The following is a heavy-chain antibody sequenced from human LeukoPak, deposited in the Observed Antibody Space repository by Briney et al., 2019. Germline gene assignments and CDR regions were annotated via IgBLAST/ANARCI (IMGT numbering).Heavy chain of an antibody. Sequence: SETLSLTCTVSGGSISRGDYYWSWIRQPPGKGLEWIGYIYYSGSTYYNPSLKSRVTLSVDTARNQFSLKLSSVTAADTAMYYCARDLAPSGADAFDIWGQGTMVTVSS. J-gene: IGHJ3*02. V-gene: IGHV4-30-4*08. CDR3: ARDLAPSGADAFDI. D-gene: IGHD1-14*01. CDR2: IYYSGST. CDR1: GGSISRGDYY.